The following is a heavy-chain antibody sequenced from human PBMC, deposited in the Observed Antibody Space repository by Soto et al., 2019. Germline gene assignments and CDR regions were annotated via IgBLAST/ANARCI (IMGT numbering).Heavy chain of an antibody. V-gene: IGHV3-30-3*01. CDR3: ARPLWRDDYNWGYFDL. CDR1: GFTFSSYA. J-gene: IGHJ2*01. CDR2: ISYDGSNK. Sequence: QVQLVESGGGVVQPGRSLRLSCAASGFTFSSYAMHWVRQAPGKGLEWVAGISYDGSNKYYADSVNGRFTISRDNSKNTLYLQMNSLRAEDTAVYYCARPLWRDDYNWGYFDLWGRGTLVTVSS. D-gene: IGHD4-4*01.